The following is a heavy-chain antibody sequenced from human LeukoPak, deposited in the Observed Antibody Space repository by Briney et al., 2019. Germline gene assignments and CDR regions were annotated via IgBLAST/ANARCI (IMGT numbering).Heavy chain of an antibody. CDR2: IIPIFGTA. CDR1: GGTFSSYA. CDR3: ASPRNQAAAGTGAHFDY. V-gene: IGHV1-69*05. D-gene: IGHD6-13*01. Sequence: SVKVSCKASGGTFSSYAISWVRQAPGQGLEWMGGIIPIFGTANYAQKFQGRVTITTDESTSTAYMELSSLRSEDTAVYYCASPRNQAAAGTGAHFDYWGQGTLVTVSS. J-gene: IGHJ4*02.